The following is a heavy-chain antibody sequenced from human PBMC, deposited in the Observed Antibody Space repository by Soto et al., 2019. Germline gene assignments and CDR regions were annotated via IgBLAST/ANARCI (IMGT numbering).Heavy chain of an antibody. Sequence: SQTLSLTCAISGDSVSSNSAAWNWIRQSPSRGLEWLGRTYYRSKWYNDYAVSVKSRININPDTSKNQFSLQLNSVTPEETFVDYCAREVRAAGLYYFDYWGQGTLVTVSS. CDR3: AREVRAAGLYYFDY. CDR1: GDSVSSNSAA. J-gene: IGHJ4*02. D-gene: IGHD6-13*01. CDR2: TYYRSKWYN. V-gene: IGHV6-1*01.